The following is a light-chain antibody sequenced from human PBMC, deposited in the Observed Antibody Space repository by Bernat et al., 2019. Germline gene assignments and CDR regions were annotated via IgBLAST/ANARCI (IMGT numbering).Light chain of an antibody. CDR3: CSRAGPTFWV. Sequence: QSALTQPASVSGSPGQSIAISCTGTNSDVGAYDHVSWYQQHPGKVPKLIIYEVTRRPSGVSDRFSGSKSGNTASLTISGLQADDEADYYCCSRAGPTFWVFGGGTRLTVL. CDR1: NSDVGAYDH. V-gene: IGLV2-23*02. CDR2: EVT. J-gene: IGLJ3*02.